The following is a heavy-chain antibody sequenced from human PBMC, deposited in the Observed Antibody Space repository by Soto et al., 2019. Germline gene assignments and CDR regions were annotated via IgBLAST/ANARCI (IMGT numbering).Heavy chain of an antibody. Sequence: PSATLSLTCTVSGGSISGYYWSWIRQAPGKGLEWIGYIYYSGSTNYNPSLKSRVTISVDTSKNQIFLMRSSVTAAGTAVYYCAKADYYRSGSYRGRFHPRGQGTLVTVSS. CDR2: IYYSGST. CDR1: GGSISGYY. CDR3: AKADYYRSGSYRGRFHP. V-gene: IGHV4-59*01. J-gene: IGHJ5*02. D-gene: IGHD3-10*01.